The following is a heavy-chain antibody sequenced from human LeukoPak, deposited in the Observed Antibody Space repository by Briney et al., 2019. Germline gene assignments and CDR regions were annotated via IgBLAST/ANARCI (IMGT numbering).Heavy chain of an antibody. CDR1: GFMFGNHG. D-gene: IGHD4-17*01. Sequence: GGSLRLSCEGSGFMFGNHGLIWVRQAPGKGLEFISYINSRSSTIYYADVVKGRFTISRDNAKNSLYLQMNSLRAEDTAVYYCARDIVDGDYDDGFDIWGQGTRVTVSS. J-gene: IGHJ3*02. CDR3: ARDIVDGDYDDGFDI. CDR2: INSRSSTI. V-gene: IGHV3-48*01.